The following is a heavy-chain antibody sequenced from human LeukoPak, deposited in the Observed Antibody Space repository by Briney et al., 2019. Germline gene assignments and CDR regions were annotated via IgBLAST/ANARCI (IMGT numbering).Heavy chain of an antibody. Sequence: SETLSLTCTVSGGSIWASDYYWGCIRQFPGKGLEWIGTISDGGSTYYNPSLESRVIISVDTSKNQFSLKLSSVTAADTAVYYCVRHCCSTPSKRTFDIWGQGTLVTVSS. CDR1: GGSIWASDYY. CDR3: VRHCCSTPSKRTFDI. J-gene: IGHJ3*02. CDR2: ISDGGST. D-gene: IGHD2-2*01. V-gene: IGHV4-39*01.